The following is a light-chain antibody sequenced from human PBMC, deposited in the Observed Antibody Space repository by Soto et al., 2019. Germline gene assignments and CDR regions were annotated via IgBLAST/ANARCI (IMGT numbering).Light chain of an antibody. Sequence: QPVLTQPPSVSGAPGQRVTISCTGSSSNIGAGYDVHWYQQLPGTAPKLLIYGNSNRPSGVPDRFSASKSGTSASLAITGLQAEDEADYYCQSYDSSLSARYVFGTGTKVTVL. CDR1: SSNIGAGYD. V-gene: IGLV1-40*01. CDR3: QSYDSSLSARYV. CDR2: GNS. J-gene: IGLJ1*01.